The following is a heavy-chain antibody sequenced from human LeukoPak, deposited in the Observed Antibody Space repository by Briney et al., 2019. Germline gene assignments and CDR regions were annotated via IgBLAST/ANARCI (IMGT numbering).Heavy chain of an antibody. CDR2: IHYSGSS. J-gene: IGHJ4*02. D-gene: IGHD1-14*01. V-gene: IGHV4-59*08. CDR1: GASVRNEY. Sequence: PSETLSLTCTVSGASVRNEYWNWIRQPPGKELEWIGYIHYSGSSNYHPSLGSRVTISLDTSKNQFSLKLKSVTAADTGMYHCARYDRGLFFFDNWGQGTLVTVSS. CDR3: ARYDRGLFFFDN.